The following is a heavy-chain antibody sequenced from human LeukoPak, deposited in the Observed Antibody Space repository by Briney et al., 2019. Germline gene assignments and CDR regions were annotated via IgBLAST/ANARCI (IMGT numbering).Heavy chain of an antibody. V-gene: IGHV4-61*01. CDR3: ASEGITMVRGVTVNWFDP. CDR2: IYYSGST. J-gene: IGHJ5*02. CDR1: GGSVSSGSYY. Sequence: SETLSLTCTVSGGSVSSGSYYWSWIRQPPGEGLEWIGYIYYSGSTNYNPSLKSRVTISVDTSKNQFSLKLSSVTAADTAVYYCASEGITMVRGVTVNWFDPWGQGTPITVSS. D-gene: IGHD3-10*01.